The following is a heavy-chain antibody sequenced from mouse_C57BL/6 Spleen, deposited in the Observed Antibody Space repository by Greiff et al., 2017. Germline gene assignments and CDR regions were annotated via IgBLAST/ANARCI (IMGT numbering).Heavy chain of an antibody. CDR2: ISSGSSTI. J-gene: IGHJ3*01. CDR1: GFTFSDYG. V-gene: IGHV5-17*01. CDR3: ARGYDYDGFAY. Sequence: EVQVVESGGGLVKPGGSLKLSCAASGFTFSDYGMHWVRQAPEKGLEWVAYISSGSSTIYYADTVKGRFTISRDNAKNTLFLQMTSLRSEDTAMYYCARGYDYDGFAYWGQGTLVTVSA. D-gene: IGHD2-4*01.